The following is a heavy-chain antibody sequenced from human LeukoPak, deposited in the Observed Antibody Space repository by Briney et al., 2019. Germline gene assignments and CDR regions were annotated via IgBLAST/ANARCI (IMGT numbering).Heavy chain of an antibody. CDR2: INPSGGST. CDR1: GYTFTSYY. CDR3: ARGPRDSYGTKRHFDY. D-gene: IGHD5-18*01. J-gene: IGHJ4*02. V-gene: IGHV1-46*01. Sequence: ASVKVSCKASGYTFTSYYMHWVRQAPGQGLEWMGIINPSGGSTSYAQKFQGRVTMTRDTSTSTVYMELSSLRSEDTAVYYSARGPRDSYGTKRHFDYWGQGTLVTVSS.